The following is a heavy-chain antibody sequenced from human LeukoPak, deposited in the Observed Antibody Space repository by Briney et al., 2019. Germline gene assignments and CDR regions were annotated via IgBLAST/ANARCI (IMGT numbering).Heavy chain of an antibody. Sequence: SETLSLTCTVSGGSISRYYWSWIRQPAGKGLEWIGRIYPRGSTNDNPSLKTRVTMSVDTSKNQFSLKLSSVTAADTAVYYCARAYDTSGYYPEFDSWGQGALVTVSS. CDR3: ARAYDTSGYYPEFDS. CDR1: GGSISRYY. J-gene: IGHJ4*02. D-gene: IGHD3-22*01. CDR2: IYPRGST. V-gene: IGHV4-4*07.